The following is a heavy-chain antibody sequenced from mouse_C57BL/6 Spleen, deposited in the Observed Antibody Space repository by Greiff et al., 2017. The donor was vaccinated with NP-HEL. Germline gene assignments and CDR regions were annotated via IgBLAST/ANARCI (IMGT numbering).Heavy chain of an antibody. CDR3: ARWGDYGYFDV. D-gene: IGHD2-13*01. V-gene: IGHV1-64*01. Sequence: QVQLKQPGAELVKPGASVKLSCKASGYTFTSYWMHWVKQRPGQGLEWIGMIHPNSGSTNYNEKFKSKATLTVDKSSSTAYMQLSSLTSEDSAVYYCARWGDYGYFDVWGTGTTVTVSS. J-gene: IGHJ1*03. CDR1: GYTFTSYW. CDR2: IHPNSGST.